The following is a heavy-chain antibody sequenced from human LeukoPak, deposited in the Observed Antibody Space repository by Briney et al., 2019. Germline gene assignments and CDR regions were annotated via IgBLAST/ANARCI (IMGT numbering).Heavy chain of an antibody. Sequence: PSETLSLTCTVSGGSISSGGYYWSWIRQHPGKGPEWIGYIYYSGSTYYNPSLKSRVTISVDTSKNQFSLKLSSVTAADTAVYYCARVAWYSGYSDYWGQGTLVTVSS. J-gene: IGHJ4*02. CDR1: GGSISSGGYY. V-gene: IGHV4-31*03. CDR3: ARVAWYSGYSDY. D-gene: IGHD5-12*01. CDR2: IYYSGST.